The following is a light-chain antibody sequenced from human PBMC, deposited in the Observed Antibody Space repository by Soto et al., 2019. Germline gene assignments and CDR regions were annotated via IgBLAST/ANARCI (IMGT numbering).Light chain of an antibody. CDR3: QQYNNWPPSVTYT. Sequence: EIVITQSPATLSVSPGERATPSCTASQIVSSNLAWYQQKPGQAPRLLIYGASTRATGIPARFSGSGSGTEFTLTISNLQSEDSALYYCQQYNNWPPSVTYTFGQGTKVDI. V-gene: IGKV3-15*01. CDR2: GAS. J-gene: IGKJ2*01. CDR1: QIVSSN.